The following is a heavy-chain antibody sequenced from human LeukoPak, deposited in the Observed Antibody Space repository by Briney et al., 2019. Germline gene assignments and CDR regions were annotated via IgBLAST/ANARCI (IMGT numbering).Heavy chain of an antibody. CDR2: ISSSSSYI. V-gene: IGHV3-21*01. CDR3: ASSEPSIAAAGTGGSGG. J-gene: IGHJ4*02. D-gene: IGHD6-13*01. Sequence: PGGSLRLSCAASGFTFSSYSMNWVRRAPGKGLEWVSSISSSSSYIYYADSVKGRFTISRDNAKNSLYLQMNSLRAEDTAVYYRASSEPSIAAAGTGGSGGWGQGTLVTVSS. CDR1: GFTFSSYS.